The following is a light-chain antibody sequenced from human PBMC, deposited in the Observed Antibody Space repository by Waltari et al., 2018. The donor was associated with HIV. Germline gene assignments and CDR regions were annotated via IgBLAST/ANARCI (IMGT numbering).Light chain of an antibody. CDR2: DAS. CDR3: QQYDNWWT. Sequence: EIVMTQSPATLSVSPGERATLSCRASQSVRSNLAWYQQKPGQAPRLLIYDASTRATGTPARFRGRGAGTEFTLTISSLQSEDLAVYYWQQYDNWWTFGQGTKVEIK. V-gene: IGKV3-15*01. J-gene: IGKJ1*01. CDR1: QSVRSN.